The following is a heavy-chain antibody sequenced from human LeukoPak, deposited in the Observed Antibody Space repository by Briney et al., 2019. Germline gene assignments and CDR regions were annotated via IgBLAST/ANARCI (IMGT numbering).Heavy chain of an antibody. V-gene: IGHV3-30*18. Sequence: GGSLRLSCAASGFTFSNYRMNWVRQAPGKGLEWVAVISYDGSNKYPTDSVKGRFTISRDNSKNKLYLQMNSLRAEDTAVYYCAKDDTGYYYYMDVWGKGTTVTVSS. CDR3: AKDDTGYYYYMDV. CDR1: GFTFSNYR. J-gene: IGHJ6*03. CDR2: ISYDGSNK. D-gene: IGHD1-1*01.